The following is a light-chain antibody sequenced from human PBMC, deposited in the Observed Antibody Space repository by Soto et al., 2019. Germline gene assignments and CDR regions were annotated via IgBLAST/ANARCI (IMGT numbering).Light chain of an antibody. V-gene: IGKV3-20*01. CDR1: QSVSSSY. CDR2: GAS. Sequence: EIVLTQSPGTLSLSPCERATLSCSASQSVSSSYLAWYQQRPGLAPRLLVYGASRRATGIPDRFRGSGSGTEFTLTISGLEPEDFAVYFCQHYGSSPPVTFGQGTRLEIK. CDR3: QHYGSSPPVT. J-gene: IGKJ5*01.